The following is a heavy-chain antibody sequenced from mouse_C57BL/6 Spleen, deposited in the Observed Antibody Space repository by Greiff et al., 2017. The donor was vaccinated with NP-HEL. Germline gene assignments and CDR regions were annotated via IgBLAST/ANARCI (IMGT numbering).Heavy chain of an antibody. Sequence: VQLQQSGAELVKPGASVKLSCTASGFNIKDYYMHWVKQRTEQGLEWIGRIDPEDGETKYAPKFQGKATITADTSSNTAYLQLSSLTSEDTAVYYCARDLTTVVANSSYWYFDVWGTGTTVTVSS. CDR2: IDPEDGET. CDR1: GFNIKDYY. CDR3: ARDLTTVVANSSYWYFDV. V-gene: IGHV14-2*01. D-gene: IGHD1-1*01. J-gene: IGHJ1*03.